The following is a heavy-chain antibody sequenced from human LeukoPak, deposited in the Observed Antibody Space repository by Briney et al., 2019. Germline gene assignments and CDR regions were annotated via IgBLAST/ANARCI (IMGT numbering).Heavy chain of an antibody. CDR3: ATRYCSIAACRASSYKSLDV. D-gene: IGHD2-2*01. Sequence: GRSLRLSCAASGFTFGDYAMHWVRQAPGKGLEWVSGISWNSDSIGYADSVKGRFTISRDNAKNSLYLQMNSLRAEDTALYYCATRYCSIAACRASSYKSLDVWGKGTTVTVSS. CDR2: ISWNSDSI. J-gene: IGHJ6*04. V-gene: IGHV3-9*01. CDR1: GFTFGDYA.